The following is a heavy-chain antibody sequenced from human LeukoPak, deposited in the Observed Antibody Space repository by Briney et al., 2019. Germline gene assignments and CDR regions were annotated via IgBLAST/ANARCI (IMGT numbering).Heavy chain of an antibody. D-gene: IGHD3-10*01. CDR1: GYTFTSYG. CDR3: ARYYGSGSYYNY. Sequence: HVASVKVSCKASGYTFTSYGISWARQAPGQGLEWMGWISAYNGNTNYAQKLQGRVTMTTDTSTSTAYMELRSLRSDDTAVYYCARYYGSGSYYNYWGQGTLVTVSS. J-gene: IGHJ4*02. V-gene: IGHV1-18*01. CDR2: ISAYNGNT.